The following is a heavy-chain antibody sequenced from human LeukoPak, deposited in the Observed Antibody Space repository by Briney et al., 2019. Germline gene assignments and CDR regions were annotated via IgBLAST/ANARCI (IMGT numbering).Heavy chain of an antibody. V-gene: IGHV1-8*01. Sequence: ASVKVSCKASGYTFTIEGVNWVRQATGQGLEWMGWMNPNSVNTVYAQKFQGRVTMTRSTSISTAYMELSSLRSDDTAVYYCARGLGMSYAFDIWGQGTMVTVSS. D-gene: IGHD3-16*01. J-gene: IGHJ3*02. CDR2: MNPNSVNT. CDR1: GYTFTIEG. CDR3: ARGLGMSYAFDI.